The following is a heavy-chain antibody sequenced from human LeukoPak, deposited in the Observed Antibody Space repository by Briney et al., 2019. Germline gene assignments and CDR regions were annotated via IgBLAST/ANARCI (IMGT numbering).Heavy chain of an antibody. D-gene: IGHD3-22*01. V-gene: IGHV3-30*18. Sequence: GGSLRLSCAASGFTFSSYGMHWVRQAPGKGLEWVAVISYDGSNKYYADSVKGRFTISGGNSKNTLYLQMNSLRAEDTAVYYCAKDNRYYYDSSGYSDYWGQGTLVTVSS. CDR2: ISYDGSNK. CDR1: GFTFSSYG. J-gene: IGHJ4*02. CDR3: AKDNRYYYDSSGYSDY.